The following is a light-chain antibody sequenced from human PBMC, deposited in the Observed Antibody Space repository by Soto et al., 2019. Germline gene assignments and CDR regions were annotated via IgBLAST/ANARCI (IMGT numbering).Light chain of an antibody. CDR3: QQYGSPLT. Sequence: EIVLTQSPGTLCLSPGERATLSCRASQSVSSSYLAWYQQKPGQAPRLLIYGASSRATGIPDRFSGSGSGTDFTLTISRLEPEDFAVYYCQQYGSPLTFGGGTKVDI. CDR1: QSVSSSY. J-gene: IGKJ4*01. V-gene: IGKV3-20*01. CDR2: GAS.